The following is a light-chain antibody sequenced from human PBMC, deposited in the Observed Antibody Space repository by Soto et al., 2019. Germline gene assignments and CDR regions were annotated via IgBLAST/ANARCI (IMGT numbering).Light chain of an antibody. J-gene: IGKJ4*01. V-gene: IGKV3-11*01. CDR2: GAS. CDR1: QSVSSN. Sequence: ETVLTPSPATLPSSPRERATLSSPSSQSVSSNLAWYQQKPGQAPRLLIYGASNRTTGIPARFSGGGSGTDFTLSISSLETDDFAVYYCQQRSSLPLTFGGGTKGDIK. CDR3: QQRSSLPLT.